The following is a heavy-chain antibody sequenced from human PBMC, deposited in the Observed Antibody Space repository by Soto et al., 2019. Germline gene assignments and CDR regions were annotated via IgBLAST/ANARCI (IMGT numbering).Heavy chain of an antibody. Sequence: GGSLRLSCAASGFIFRSHNMNWVRQAPGKGLEWVSSITGSSSYIFYADSVKGRFTISRDNAKNTVYLQMNSLRAEDTGVYYCARLVASETGYGMDVWGQGTTVTVSS. CDR1: GFIFRSHN. J-gene: IGHJ6*02. D-gene: IGHD3-9*01. V-gene: IGHV3-21*06. CDR2: ITGSSSYI. CDR3: ARLVASETGYGMDV.